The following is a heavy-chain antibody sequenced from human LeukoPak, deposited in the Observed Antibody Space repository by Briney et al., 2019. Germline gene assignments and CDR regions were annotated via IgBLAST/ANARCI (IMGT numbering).Heavy chain of an antibody. V-gene: IGHV1-69*06. CDR3: ASLGVVRGVTIDY. CDR1: GGTFSSYA. CDR2: IIPIFGTA. J-gene: IGHJ4*02. D-gene: IGHD3-10*01. Sequence: SVRVSCKASGGTFSSYAISWVRQAPGQGLEWMGGIIPIFGTANYAQKFQGRVTITADKSTSTAYMELSSLRSEDTAVYYCASLGVVRGVTIDYWGQGTLVTVSS.